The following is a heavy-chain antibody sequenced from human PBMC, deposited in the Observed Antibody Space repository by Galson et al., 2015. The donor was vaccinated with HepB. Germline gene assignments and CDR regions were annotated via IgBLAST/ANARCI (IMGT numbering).Heavy chain of an antibody. D-gene: IGHD3-22*01. CDR2: IPNDGSNT. J-gene: IGHJ4*02. CDR1: GFNYSRHG. CDR3: ARDFSDYYDTYYFDY. Sequence: SLRLSCAASGFNYSRHGMHWVRQALGSGPEWAAFIPNDGSNTYYGDSVTGRFTISRDNSKNTLYLQMNSLRVEDTAVYRCARDFSDYYDTYYFDYWGQGTLVTVSS. V-gene: IGHV3-30*03.